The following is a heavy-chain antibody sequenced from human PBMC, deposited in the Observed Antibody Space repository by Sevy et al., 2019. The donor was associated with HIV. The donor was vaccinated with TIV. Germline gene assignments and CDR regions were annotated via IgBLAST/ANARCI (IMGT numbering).Heavy chain of an antibody. D-gene: IGHD3-22*01. CDR1: GYTLTELS. CDR3: ATGGNLDYYDSSPPAY. CDR2: FDPEDGET. J-gene: IGHJ4*01. Sequence: ASVNVSCKVSGYTLTELSMHWVRQAPGKGLEWMGGFDPEDGETIYAQKFQGRVTMTEDTSTDTAYMELSSLGSEDTAVYYCATGGNLDYYDSSPPAYWGQGTLVTVSS. V-gene: IGHV1-24*01.